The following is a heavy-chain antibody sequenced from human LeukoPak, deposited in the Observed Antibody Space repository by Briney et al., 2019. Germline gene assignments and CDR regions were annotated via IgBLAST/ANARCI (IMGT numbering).Heavy chain of an antibody. CDR1: GFTFSSYS. V-gene: IGHV3-21*01. CDR3: ARDLVSTVTGGLY. CDR2: ISSSSYI. D-gene: IGHD4-17*01. Sequence: PGGSLRLSCAASGFTFSSYSMNWVRQAPGKGLEWVSSISSSSYIYYADSVKGRFTISRDNAKNSLYLQMNSLRAEDTAVYYCARDLVSTVTGGLYWGQGTLVTVSS. J-gene: IGHJ4*02.